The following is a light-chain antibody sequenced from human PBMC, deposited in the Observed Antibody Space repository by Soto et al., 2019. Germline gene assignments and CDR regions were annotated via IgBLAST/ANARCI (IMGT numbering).Light chain of an antibody. CDR3: QSYDSSLSASV. Sequence: QSVLTQPPSVSGAPGQRVTISCTGSSSNIGAGYDVHWYQQVPGTAPKLLIYGNNNRPSGVPDRLSGSKSGTSASLAIIGLQAEDEADYYCQSYDSSLSASVFGGGTKVTVL. J-gene: IGLJ3*02. V-gene: IGLV1-40*01. CDR2: GNN. CDR1: SSNIGAGYD.